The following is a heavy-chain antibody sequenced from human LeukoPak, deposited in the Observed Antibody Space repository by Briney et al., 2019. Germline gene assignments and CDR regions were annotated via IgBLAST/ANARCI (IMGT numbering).Heavy chain of an antibody. D-gene: IGHD5-12*01. J-gene: IGHJ4*02. V-gene: IGHV4-34*01. Sequence: SETLSLTCAVYGGSFSGYYWSWIRQPPGKGLEWIGEINHSGSTNYNPSLKSRVTISVDTSKNQFSLKLSSVTAADTAVYYCASLRGYCDYWGQGILVTVSS. CDR2: INHSGST. CDR1: GGSFSGYY. CDR3: ASLRGYCDY.